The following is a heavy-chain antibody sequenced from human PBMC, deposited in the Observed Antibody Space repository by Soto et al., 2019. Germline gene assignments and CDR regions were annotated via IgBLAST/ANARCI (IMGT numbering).Heavy chain of an antibody. V-gene: IGHV6-1*01. Sequence: PSETLSLTCAISGDSVSSSSAAWYWIRQSPSRGLEWLGRTYYRSKWHNDYAVSVKSRISVNPDTSKNQFSLQLNSVTPEDTAVYYCSRGTDLRPFDYWGQGXLVTVYS. J-gene: IGHJ4*02. D-gene: IGHD3-10*01. CDR1: GDSVSSSSAA. CDR2: TYYRSKWHN. CDR3: SRGTDLRPFDY.